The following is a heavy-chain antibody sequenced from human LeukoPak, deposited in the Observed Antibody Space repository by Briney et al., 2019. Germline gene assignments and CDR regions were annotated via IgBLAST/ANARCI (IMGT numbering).Heavy chain of an antibody. V-gene: IGHV3-21*01. CDR2: ISSSSSYI. Sequence: AGGSLRLSCAASGFSFSRYSMNWVRQAPGKGLEWVSSISSSSSYIYYADSVKGRFTISRDNAKNSLYLQMNSLRAEDTAVYYCAGPGRKITYYYYYMDVWGKGTTVTVSS. J-gene: IGHJ6*03. D-gene: IGHD3-16*01. CDR1: GFSFSRYS. CDR3: AGPGRKITYYYYYMDV.